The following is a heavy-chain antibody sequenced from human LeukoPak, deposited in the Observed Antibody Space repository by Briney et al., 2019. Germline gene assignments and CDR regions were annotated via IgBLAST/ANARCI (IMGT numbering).Heavy chain of an antibody. V-gene: IGHV3-53*01. J-gene: IGHJ4*02. CDR1: RLTESSNY. Sequence: GRSLRVSCAATRLTESSNYMTWVREAPPMLLEWVSVIYSGGSTYYADSVKGRFTISRDNSKNTLYLQMNSLRAEDTAVYYCARVVRVMHFDYWGQGTLVTVSS. CDR2: IYSGGST. D-gene: IGHD3/OR15-3a*01. CDR3: ARVVRVMHFDY.